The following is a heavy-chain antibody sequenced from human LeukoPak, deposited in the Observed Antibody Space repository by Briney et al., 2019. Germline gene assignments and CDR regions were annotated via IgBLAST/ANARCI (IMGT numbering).Heavy chain of an antibody. V-gene: IGHV4-38-2*01. CDR3: ARKYCSSASCYSFDY. CDR2: IYHSGHT. Sequence: SETLSLTRAVSGYSITSGYYWAWTGQPPGKGLEWIGRIYHSGHTYYNPSLKRRVTRSVDTSKNQFSLKLTSVTAADTAVYYCARKYCSSASCYSFDYWGQGTLVTVSS. J-gene: IGHJ4*02. CDR1: GYSITSGYY. D-gene: IGHD2-2*02.